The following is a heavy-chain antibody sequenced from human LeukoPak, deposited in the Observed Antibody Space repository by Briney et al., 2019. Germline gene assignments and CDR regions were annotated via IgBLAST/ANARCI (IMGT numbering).Heavy chain of an antibody. V-gene: IGHV4-38-2*02. J-gene: IGHJ4*02. CDR1: GYSISSGYY. Sequence: SETLSLTCTVSGYSISSGYYWGWIRQPPGKGLEWIGSIYHSGSTYYNPSLKNRVTISVDTSKNQFSLKLSSVTAADTAVYYCARDPDFWSGYYNFDYWGQGTLVTVSS. CDR2: IYHSGST. CDR3: ARDPDFWSGYYNFDY. D-gene: IGHD3-3*01.